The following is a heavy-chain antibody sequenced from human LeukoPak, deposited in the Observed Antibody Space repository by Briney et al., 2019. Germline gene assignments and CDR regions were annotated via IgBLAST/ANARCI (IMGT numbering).Heavy chain of an antibody. D-gene: IGHD2-15*01. CDR1: GGSISSYY. Sequence: SETLSLTCTVSGGSISSYYWGWIRQPPGKGLEWIGSIYYSGSTYYNPSLKSRVTISVDTSKNQFSLKLSSVTAADTAVYYCARKVVFVGTAGFDYWGQGTLVTVSS. J-gene: IGHJ4*02. V-gene: IGHV4-39*07. CDR3: ARKVVFVGTAGFDY. CDR2: IYYSGST.